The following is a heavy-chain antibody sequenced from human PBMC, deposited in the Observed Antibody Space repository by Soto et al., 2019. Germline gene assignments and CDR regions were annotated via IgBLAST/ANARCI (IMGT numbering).Heavy chain of an antibody. D-gene: IGHD2-2*01. Sequence: VHVLESGGDLVQPGGSLRLSCAASGFTFSTYAMTWVRQAAGKGLEWVSTISDSSSTYYADSVKGRFTISRDNFKNTLYLEMTSLRADDTAVYYCAKNKGGNYCTRTSCLYSFDYWGQGTLVTVSS. J-gene: IGHJ4*02. CDR2: ISDSSST. CDR1: GFTFSTYA. V-gene: IGHV3-23*01. CDR3: AKNKGGNYCTRTSCLYSFDY.